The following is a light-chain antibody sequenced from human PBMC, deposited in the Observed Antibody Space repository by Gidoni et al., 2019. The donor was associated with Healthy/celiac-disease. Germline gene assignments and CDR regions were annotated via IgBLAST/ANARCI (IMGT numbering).Light chain of an antibody. J-gene: IGKJ1*01. V-gene: IGKV3-15*01. CDR3: QQYNNWPGT. CDR1: QSVSSN. Sequence: EIVMTHSPATLSVSPGERATLSCRASQSVSSNLAWYQQQPGQAPRLLIYGASTRATGIPARFSGSGSGTEFTLTISSLQSEDFAVYYCQQYNNWPGTFGQGTKVEIK. CDR2: GAS.